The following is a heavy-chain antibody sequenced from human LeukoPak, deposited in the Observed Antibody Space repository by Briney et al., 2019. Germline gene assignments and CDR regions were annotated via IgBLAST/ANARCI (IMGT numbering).Heavy chain of an antibody. CDR1: GGSISSSNYY. Sequence: SETLSLTCTVSGGSISSSNYYWSWIRQPPGKGLEWIGEINHSGSTNYNPSLKSRVTISVDTSKNQFSLKLSSVTAADTAVYYCARHYDILTGYYCLGYWGQGTLVTVSS. V-gene: IGHV4-39*01. D-gene: IGHD3-9*01. J-gene: IGHJ4*02. CDR2: INHSGST. CDR3: ARHYDILTGYYCLGY.